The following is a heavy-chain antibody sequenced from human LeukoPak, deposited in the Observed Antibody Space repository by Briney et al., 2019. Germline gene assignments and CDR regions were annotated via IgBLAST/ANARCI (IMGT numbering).Heavy chain of an antibody. J-gene: IGHJ4*02. CDR3: ERDRYFGECSIFAF. CDR2: ISAYNGNT. D-gene: IGHD2-21*01. V-gene: IGHV1-18*01. Sequence: ASVTVTLQGAGYTFPFNSLGMYGQAPGQGLEWMGWISAYNGNTNYAQKLQGRVTMTTDTSTSTAYMELRSLRSDDTAVYYCERDRYFGECSIFAFWGQGTLVTVSS. CDR1: GYTFPFNS.